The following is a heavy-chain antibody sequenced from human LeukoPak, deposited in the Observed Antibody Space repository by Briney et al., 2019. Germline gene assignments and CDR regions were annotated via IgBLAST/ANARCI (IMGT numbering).Heavy chain of an antibody. D-gene: IGHD3-3*01. V-gene: IGHV3-53*01. CDR1: GFTFSTYA. CDR2: IYSGGST. Sequence: GASLRLSCAGSGFTFSTYAMSWVRQAPGKGLEWVSVIYSGGSTYYADSVKGRFTISRDNSRNTLYLQMNSLRAEDTAVYYCARTSNYDFWSGYSPGGMDVWGQGTTVTVSS. J-gene: IGHJ6*02. CDR3: ARTSNYDFWSGYSPGGMDV.